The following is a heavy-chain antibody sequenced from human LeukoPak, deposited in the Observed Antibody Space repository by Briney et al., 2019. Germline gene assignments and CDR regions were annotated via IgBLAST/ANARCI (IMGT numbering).Heavy chain of an antibody. CDR2: ISSSGSTI. Sequence: GGSLRLSCAASGFTFSSYEMNWVRQAPGKGLEWVSYISSSGSTIYYADSVKGRFTISRDNAKNTLYLQMNSLRAEDTAVYYCARDGTYYYDSSGYYPPFFGAFDIWGQGTMVTVSS. CDR3: ARDGTYYYDSSGYYPPFFGAFDI. D-gene: IGHD3-22*01. J-gene: IGHJ3*02. CDR1: GFTFSSYE. V-gene: IGHV3-48*03.